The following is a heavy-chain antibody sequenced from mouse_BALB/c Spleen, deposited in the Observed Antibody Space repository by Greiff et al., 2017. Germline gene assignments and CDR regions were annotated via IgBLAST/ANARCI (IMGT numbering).Heavy chain of an antibody. D-gene: IGHD3-2*01. CDR2: INPSNGGT. Sequence: VQLQQSGAELVKPGASVKLSCKASGYTFTSYYMYWVKQRPGQGLEWIGEINPSNGGTNFNEKFKSKATLTVDKSSSTAYMQLSSLTSEDSAVYYCTREDSSGSYYAMDYWGQGTSVTVSS. CDR3: TREDSSGSYYAMDY. CDR1: GYTFTSYY. J-gene: IGHJ4*01. V-gene: IGHV1S81*02.